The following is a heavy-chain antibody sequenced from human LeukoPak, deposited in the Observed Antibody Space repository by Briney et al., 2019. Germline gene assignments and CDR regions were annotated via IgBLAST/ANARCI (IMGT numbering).Heavy chain of an antibody. V-gene: IGHV3-23*01. D-gene: IGHD2-2*01. CDR2: ISGSGGGT. J-gene: IGHJ6*02. Sequence: GGSLRLSCAVSGFTFNTYVMSWVRQAPGKGLEWVSAISGSGGGTYYVASVKGRFTISRDNSKNTLYLQMNSLRAEDTAVYYCGTVYSSSPLRPMDVWGQGTTVTVSS. CDR3: GTVYSSSPLRPMDV. CDR1: GFTFNTYV.